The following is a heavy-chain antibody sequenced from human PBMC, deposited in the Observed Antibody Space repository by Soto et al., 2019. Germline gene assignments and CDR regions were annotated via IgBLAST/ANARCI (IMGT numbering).Heavy chain of an antibody. J-gene: IGHJ4*02. V-gene: IGHV1-8*01. CDR2: MNANSGNT. D-gene: IGHD1-1*01. CDR1: GYNFTSYD. Sequence: QVQLVQYGAEVKKTGASVKVSCKASGYNFTSYDINLVRQAPGKGLEWMGWMNANSGNTGYAQKLQGRIIMTRNTSISTSYMERSSLSAEDTAVYCWARPLCGYNVDYWGQGTLVTVSS. CDR3: ARPLCGYNVDY.